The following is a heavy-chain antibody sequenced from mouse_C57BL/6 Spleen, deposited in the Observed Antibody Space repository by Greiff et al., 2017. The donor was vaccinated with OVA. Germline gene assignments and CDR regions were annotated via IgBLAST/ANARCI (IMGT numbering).Heavy chain of an antibody. D-gene: IGHD5-1-1*01. V-gene: IGHV3-6*01. J-gene: IGHJ1*03. CDR1: GYSITSGYY. CDR3: AREEEIRFDV. Sequence: VQLKESGPGLVKPSQSLSLTCSVTGYSITSGYYWNWIRQFPGNKLEWMGYISYDGSNKYNPSLKNRISITRDTSKNQLFLKLNSVTTEDTATYYCAREEEIRFDVWGTGTTVTVSS. CDR2: ISYDGSN.